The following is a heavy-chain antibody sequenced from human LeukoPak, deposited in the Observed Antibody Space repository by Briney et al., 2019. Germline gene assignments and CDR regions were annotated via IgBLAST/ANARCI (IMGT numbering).Heavy chain of an antibody. D-gene: IGHD7-27*01. Sequence: PGGSLRLSCAASGFTFSSYGMHWVRQAPGKGLEWVAHIRSDTKTIVYADSVKGRFIISRDNAKNSLSLQMNSLRVEDTAVYYCARDQNWVFDFWGQGTLVTVSS. CDR3: ARDQNWVFDF. CDR2: IRSDTKTI. J-gene: IGHJ4*02. V-gene: IGHV3-48*01. CDR1: GFTFSSYG.